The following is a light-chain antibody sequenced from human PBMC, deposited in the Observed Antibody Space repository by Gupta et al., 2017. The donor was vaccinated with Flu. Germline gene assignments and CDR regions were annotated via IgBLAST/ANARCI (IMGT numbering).Light chain of an antibody. CDR1: ALGDKY. CDR2: QDT. V-gene: IGLV3-1*01. CDR3: QAWDRTTVV. J-gene: IGLJ3*02. Sequence: SYALTQPPSVSVSPVHPSSTSCSGDALGDKYTFWYQQKAGQSPVVVIYQDTKRPSGIPERFSGSNSGNTATLTISGTQAMDEADYYCQAWDRTTVVFGGGTKVTVL.